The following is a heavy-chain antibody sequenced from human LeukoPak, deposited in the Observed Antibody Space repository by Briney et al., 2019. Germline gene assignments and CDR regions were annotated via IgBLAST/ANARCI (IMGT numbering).Heavy chain of an antibody. D-gene: IGHD2-2*01. CDR2: INHSGST. Sequence: SETLSLTCAVYGGSFSGYYWSWIRQPPGKGLEWIGEINHSGSTNYNPSLKSRVTISVDTSKNQFSLKLSSVTAADTAVYYCARHRIVVVPAASSYFDYWGQGTLVTVSS. CDR3: ARHRIVVVPAASSYFDY. V-gene: IGHV4-34*01. J-gene: IGHJ4*02. CDR1: GGSFSGYY.